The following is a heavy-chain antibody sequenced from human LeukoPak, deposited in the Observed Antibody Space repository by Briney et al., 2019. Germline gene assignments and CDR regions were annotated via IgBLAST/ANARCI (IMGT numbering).Heavy chain of an antibody. CDR1: GFTFSSYE. J-gene: IGHJ3*02. CDR2: ISSSGSTI. D-gene: IGHD2-21*02. Sequence: GGSLRLSCAASGFTFSSYEMNWVRQAPGKGLEWVSYISSSGSTIYYADSVKGRFTISRDNAKNSLYLQMNSLRAEDTAVYYCAILAGIVVVTAPGEAFDIWGQGTMVTVSS. V-gene: IGHV3-48*03. CDR3: AILAGIVVVTAPGEAFDI.